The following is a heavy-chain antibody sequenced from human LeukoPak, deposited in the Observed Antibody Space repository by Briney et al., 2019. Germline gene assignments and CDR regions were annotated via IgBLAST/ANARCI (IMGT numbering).Heavy chain of an antibody. CDR1: GFTFSSYW. CDR2: INSDGSST. V-gene: IGHV3-74*01. J-gene: IGHJ3*02. Sequence: GGSLRLSCAASGFTFSSYWMHWVRQAPGKGLVWVSRINSDGSSTSYADSVKGRFTTSRDNAKNTLYLQMNSLRAEDTAVYYCARPSGSYYYDAFDIWGHGTMVTVSS. CDR3: ARPSGSYYYDAFDI. D-gene: IGHD1-26*01.